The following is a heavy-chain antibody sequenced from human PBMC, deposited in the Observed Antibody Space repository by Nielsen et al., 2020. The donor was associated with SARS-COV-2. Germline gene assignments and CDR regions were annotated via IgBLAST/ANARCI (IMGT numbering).Heavy chain of an antibody. CDR2: IYHSGST. D-gene: IGHD3-9*01. V-gene: IGHV4-4*02. CDR1: GVSISSSNW. Sequence: SETLSLTCTVSGVSISSSNWWTWVRQAPGKGLEWIGEIYHSGSTSFNPSLKSRVTISLDTTKNQFSLKVTSVTAADTAVYYCARDRRDLVPDYYLDQSFYGLDVWGQGTTVTVSS. J-gene: IGHJ6*02. CDR3: ARDRRDLVPDYYLDQSFYGLDV.